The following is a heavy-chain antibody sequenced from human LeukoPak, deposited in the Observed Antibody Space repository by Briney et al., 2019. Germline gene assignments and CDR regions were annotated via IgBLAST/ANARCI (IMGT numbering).Heavy chain of an antibody. CDR3: AREDSGYGPMTRRGAFDI. V-gene: IGHV4-61*03. J-gene: IGHJ3*02. Sequence: SETLSLTCTVSGGSVSSGSYYWSWIRQPPGKGLEWIGYIYYSGSTNYNPSLNSRVTISVDTSKNHFSLKLSSVTAADTAVYYCAREDSGYGPMTRRGAFDIWGQGTMVTVSS. CDR1: GGSVSSGSYY. D-gene: IGHD5-12*01. CDR2: IYYSGST.